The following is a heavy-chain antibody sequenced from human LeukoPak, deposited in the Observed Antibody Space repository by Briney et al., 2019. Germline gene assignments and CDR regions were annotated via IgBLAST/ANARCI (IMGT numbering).Heavy chain of an antibody. J-gene: IGHJ4*02. D-gene: IGHD3-16*02. V-gene: IGHV3-48*03. CDR2: ISSSGSTI. CDR3: ARAYTFGGVIVALDY. Sequence: PGGSLRLSCAASGFTFSSYEMNWVRQAPGKGLEWVSYISSSGSTIYYADSVKGRFTISRDNAKNSLYLQMNSLRAEDTAVYYCARAYTFGGVIVALDYWGQGTLVTVSS. CDR1: GFTFSSYE.